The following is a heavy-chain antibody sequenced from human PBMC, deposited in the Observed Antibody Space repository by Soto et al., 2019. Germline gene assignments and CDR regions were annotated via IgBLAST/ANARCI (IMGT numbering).Heavy chain of an antibody. CDR1: GYTLTEFS. Sequence: ASGKVSCKGSGYTLTEFSMDWGRQAPGKGLVWMGGFDPEDGETIYAQKFQGRVTRTEDTSTDTAYMELSSLRSEDTAVYYCATANCSSTSCYANAFDIWGQGTMVTVS. J-gene: IGHJ3*02. D-gene: IGHD2-2*01. V-gene: IGHV1-24*01. CDR3: ATANCSSTSCYANAFDI. CDR2: FDPEDGET.